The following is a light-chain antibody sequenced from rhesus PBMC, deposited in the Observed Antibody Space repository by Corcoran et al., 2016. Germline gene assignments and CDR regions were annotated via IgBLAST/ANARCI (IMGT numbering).Light chain of an antibody. Sequence: DIQMTQSPSSLSASVGDRVTITCRASQGINSYLNWYQQKPGKAPKLLIYDSNRLESGVTSRFSGSGSAKEFTLTISSLQREDFATYYCQQNNSLPLTFGGGTKVGLK. V-gene: IGKV1-32*01. CDR1: QGINSY. CDR3: QQNNSLPLT. J-gene: IGKJ4*01. CDR2: DSN.